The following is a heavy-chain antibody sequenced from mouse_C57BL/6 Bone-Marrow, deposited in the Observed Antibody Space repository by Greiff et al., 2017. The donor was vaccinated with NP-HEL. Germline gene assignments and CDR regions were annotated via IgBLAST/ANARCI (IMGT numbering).Heavy chain of an antibody. CDR2: IPPNSGST. V-gene: IGHV1-64*01. Sequence: QVQLQQPGAELVKPGASVKLSCKASGYTFTSYWMHWVKQRPGQGLEWIGMIPPNSGSTNYNEKFKSKATLTVDKSSSTAYMQLSSLTSEDSAVYYCARWGFDYYGSSLFDYWGQGTTLTVSS. J-gene: IGHJ2*01. CDR1: GYTFTSYW. D-gene: IGHD1-1*01. CDR3: ARWGFDYYGSSLFDY.